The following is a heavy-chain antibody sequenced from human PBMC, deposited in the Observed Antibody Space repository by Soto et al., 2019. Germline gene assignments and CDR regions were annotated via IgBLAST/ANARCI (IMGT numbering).Heavy chain of an antibody. J-gene: IGHJ6*02. V-gene: IGHV3-30*03. D-gene: IGHD2-8*01. CDR2: ISYDGSNK. CDR1: GFTFSSYG. CDR3: ARGEPTGFHRTNGVCYPNYYYYYGMDV. Sequence: GGSLRLSCAASGFTFSSYGMHWVRQAPGKGLEWVAVISYDGSNKYYADSVKGRFTISRDNSKNTLYLQMNSLRAEDTAVYYCARGEPTGFHRTNGVCYPNYYYYYGMDVWGQGTTVTVAS.